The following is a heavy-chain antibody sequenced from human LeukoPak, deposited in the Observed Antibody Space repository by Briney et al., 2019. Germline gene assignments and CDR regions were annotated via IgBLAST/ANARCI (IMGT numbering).Heavy chain of an antibody. D-gene: IGHD3-10*01. CDR3: SRRPMVRGVFDY. V-gene: IGHV4-34*01. J-gene: IGHJ4*02. Sequence: SETLSLTCAVYGGSFSGYYWSWIRQPPGKGPEWIGEINHSGSTNYNPSLKSRVTISVDTSKNQFSLKLSSVTAADTAVYYCSRRPMVRGVFDYWGQGTLVTASS. CDR2: INHSGST. CDR1: GGSFSGYY.